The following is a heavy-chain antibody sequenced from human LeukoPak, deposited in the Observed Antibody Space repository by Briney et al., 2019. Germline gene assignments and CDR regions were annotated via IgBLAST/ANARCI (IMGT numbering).Heavy chain of an antibody. Sequence: GGSLRLSCAASGFTFSSHSMNWVRQAPGKGLEWVSSISSSSTYIYYADSVKGRFTISRDNAKNSLYLQMNSLRAEDTAVYYCARMEELGHFDYWGQGTLVTVSS. J-gene: IGHJ4*02. CDR3: ARMEELGHFDY. CDR2: ISSSSTYI. D-gene: IGHD1-7*01. CDR1: GFTFSSHS. V-gene: IGHV3-21*01.